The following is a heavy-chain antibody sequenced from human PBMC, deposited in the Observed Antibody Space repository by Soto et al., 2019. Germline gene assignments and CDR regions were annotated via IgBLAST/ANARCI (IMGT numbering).Heavy chain of an antibody. D-gene: IGHD6-19*01. Sequence: SETLSLTCTVSGGSISYYYWNWIRQPPGKGLEWIGSIYYSGSTNYNPSLKSRVTISVDTSKNQFSLKLSSVTAADTAVYYCARQQWLVSTLDYWGQGTLVTVSS. J-gene: IGHJ4*02. CDR1: GGSISYYY. CDR3: ARQQWLVSTLDY. V-gene: IGHV4-59*08. CDR2: IYYSGST.